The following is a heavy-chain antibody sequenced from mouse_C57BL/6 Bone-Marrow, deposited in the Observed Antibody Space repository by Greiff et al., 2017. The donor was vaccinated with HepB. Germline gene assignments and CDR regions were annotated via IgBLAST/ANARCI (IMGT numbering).Heavy chain of an antibody. CDR3: ARRGYYSNYDWFAY. V-gene: IGHV1-18*01. J-gene: IGHJ3*01. CDR2: INPNNGGT. Sequence: VQLQQSGPALVKPGASVKIPCKASGYTFTDYNMDWVKQSHGKSLEWIGDINPNNGGTIYNQKFKGKATLTVDKSSSAAYMERRSLTSEDTAVYYCARRGYYSNYDWFAYWGQGTLVTVSA. D-gene: IGHD2-5*01. CDR1: GYTFTDYN.